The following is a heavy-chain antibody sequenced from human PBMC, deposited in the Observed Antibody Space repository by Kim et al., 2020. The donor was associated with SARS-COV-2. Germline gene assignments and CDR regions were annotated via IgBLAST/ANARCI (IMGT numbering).Heavy chain of an antibody. D-gene: IGHD2-15*01. CDR2: IRSKAYGGTT. V-gene: IGHV3-49*03. CDR3: TRVVAARIYGMDV. Sequence: GASLRLSCTASGFTFGDYAMSWFRQAPGKGLEWVVFIRSKAYGGTTEYAASVKGRFTISRDDSKSIAYLQMNSLKTEDTAVYYCTRVVAARIYGMDVWGQGTTVTVSS. CDR1: GFTFGDYA. J-gene: IGHJ6*02.